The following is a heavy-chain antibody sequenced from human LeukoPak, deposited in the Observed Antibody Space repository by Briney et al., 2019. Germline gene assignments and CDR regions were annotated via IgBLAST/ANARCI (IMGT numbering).Heavy chain of an antibody. V-gene: IGHV1-18*01. CDR1: GGTFSSYA. D-gene: IGHD6-19*01. CDR3: ARDSLKQWQRDY. J-gene: IGHJ4*02. CDR2: ISAYNGNT. Sequence: ASVKVSCKASGGTFSSYAISWVRQAPGQGLEWMGWISAYNGNTNYAQKLQGRVTMTTDTSTSTAYMELRSLRSDDTAVYYCARDSLKQWQRDYWGQGTLVTVSS.